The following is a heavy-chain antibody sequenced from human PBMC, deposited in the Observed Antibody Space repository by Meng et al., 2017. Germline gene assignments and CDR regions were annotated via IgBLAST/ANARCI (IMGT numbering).Heavy chain of an antibody. J-gene: IGHJ4*02. CDR1: GFSLSTSGMR. CDR3: AHRPSGSYSEDEYYFDY. D-gene: IGHD1-26*01. V-gene: IGHV2-5*08. CDR2: IYWNDDK. Sequence: SGPTLVKPTQTLTLTCTFSGFSLSTSGMRVSWIRQPPGKALEWLALIYWNDDKRYSPSLKSRLTITKDTSKNQVVLTMTNMDPVDTATYYCAHRPSGSYSEDEYYFDYWGQGTLVTVSS.